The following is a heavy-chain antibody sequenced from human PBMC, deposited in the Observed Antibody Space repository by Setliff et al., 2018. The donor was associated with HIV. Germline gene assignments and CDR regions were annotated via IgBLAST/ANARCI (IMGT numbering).Heavy chain of an antibody. CDR2: IRSDGSSK. CDR1: GFTFSNYG. Sequence: GGSLRLSCAASGFTFSNYGMHWVRQAPGKGLEWVAFIRSDGSSKYYADSVKGRFTIPRDNSKNTLYLQMNTLRAEDTAVYYCAKGKDGIDAYWGQGSLVTVSS. V-gene: IGHV3-30*02. D-gene: IGHD1-20*01. J-gene: IGHJ4*02. CDR3: AKGKDGIDAY.